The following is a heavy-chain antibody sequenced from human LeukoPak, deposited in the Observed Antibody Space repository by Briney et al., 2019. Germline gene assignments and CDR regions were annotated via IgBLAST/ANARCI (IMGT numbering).Heavy chain of an antibody. D-gene: IGHD6-13*01. CDR3: VRSLGSSSWSVGGVFDI. CDR2: IGTAGDA. V-gene: IGHV3-13*01. J-gene: IGHJ3*02. CDR1: GFTFSRYD. Sequence: PGGSLRLSCAASGFTFSRYDMHWVRQVTGKGLEWVSGIGTAGDAYSPGSVKGRFTISRENGKNSLYLQMNNLRVGDTALYYCVRSLGSSSWSVGGVFDIWGQGTLVTVSS.